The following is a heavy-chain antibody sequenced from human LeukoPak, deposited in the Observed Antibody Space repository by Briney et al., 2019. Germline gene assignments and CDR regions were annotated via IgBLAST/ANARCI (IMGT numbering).Heavy chain of an antibody. CDR2: ISYDGSNK. V-gene: IGHV3-30*03. CDR3: ARTVGYRAIDL. D-gene: IGHD4-23*01. J-gene: IGHJ3*01. Sequence: GRSLRLSCAASGFTFTNYGMHRVRQAPGKGLEWVAVISYDGSNKFYGDSVKGRFTISRDNAKNTLYLQMNSLRADDTAVYYCARTVGYRAIDLWGQGTMVTVSS. CDR1: GFTFTNYG.